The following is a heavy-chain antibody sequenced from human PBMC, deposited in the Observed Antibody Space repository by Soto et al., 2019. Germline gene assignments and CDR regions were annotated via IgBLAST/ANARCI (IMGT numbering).Heavy chain of an antibody. J-gene: IGHJ3*02. Sequence: GGSLRLSCAASGFTFSSYGMHWVRQAPGKGLEWVAVISYDGSNKYYADSVKGRFTISRDNSKNTLYLQMNSLRAEDTAVYYCAKDLSTDSTDAFDIWGQGTMVTVSS. D-gene: IGHD1-26*01. CDR1: GFTFSSYG. V-gene: IGHV3-30*18. CDR3: AKDLSTDSTDAFDI. CDR2: ISYDGSNK.